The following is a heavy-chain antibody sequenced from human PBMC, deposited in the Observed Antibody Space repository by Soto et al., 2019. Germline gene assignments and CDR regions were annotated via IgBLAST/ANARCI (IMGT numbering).Heavy chain of an antibody. V-gene: IGHV1-69*13. CDR1: GGTFSSYA. CDR2: IIPIFGTA. Sequence: SVKVSCKASGGTFSSYAISWVRQAPGQGLEWMGGIIPIFGTANYAQKFQGRVTITADESTSTAYMELSSLRSEDTAVYYCATVGAPQDNWFDPWGQGTLVTVSS. D-gene: IGHD1-26*01. CDR3: ATVGAPQDNWFDP. J-gene: IGHJ5*02.